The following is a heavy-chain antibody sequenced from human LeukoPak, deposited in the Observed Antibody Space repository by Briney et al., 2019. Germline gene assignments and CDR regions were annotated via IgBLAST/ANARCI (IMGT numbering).Heavy chain of an antibody. V-gene: IGHV5-51*01. Sequence: ESLKISCKASGYSFANYWIHWVRQMPGKGLEWMGTIYPGDSDTRYSPSFQGQVTISADKSISTAYLQWSSLKASDAAMYYCARRGLADYWGQGTLVTVSS. J-gene: IGHJ4*02. CDR2: IYPGDSDT. D-gene: IGHD6-19*01. CDR3: ARRGLADY. CDR1: GYSFANYW.